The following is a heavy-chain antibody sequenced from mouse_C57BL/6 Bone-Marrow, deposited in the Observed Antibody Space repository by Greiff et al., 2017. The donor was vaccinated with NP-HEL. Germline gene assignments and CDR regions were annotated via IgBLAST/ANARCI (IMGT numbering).Heavy chain of an antibody. V-gene: IGHV1-69*01. CDR3: ARYSNYVSYYFDY. CDR2: IDPSDSYT. Sequence: QVQLQQPGAELVMPGASVKLSCKASGYTFTSYWMHWVKQRPGQGLEWIGEIDPSDSYTNYNQKFKGKSTLTVDKSSSPAYMQLSSLTSEDSAVYYCARYSNYVSYYFDYWGQGTTLTVSS. D-gene: IGHD2-5*01. CDR1: GYTFTSYW. J-gene: IGHJ2*01.